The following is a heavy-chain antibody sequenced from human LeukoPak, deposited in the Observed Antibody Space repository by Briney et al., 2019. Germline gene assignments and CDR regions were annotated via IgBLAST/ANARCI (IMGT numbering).Heavy chain of an antibody. CDR1: GGSVSSGTYY. CDR2: ISYSGST. V-gene: IGHV4-61*01. Sequence: SETLSLTCTVSGGSVSSGTYYWSWIRQPPGKGLEWIGYISYSGSTNYNPSLKSRVTISVDTSKNQFSLKLSSVTAADTAVYYCARDLGRSYNPGIAAAGLDYWGQGTLVTVSS. CDR3: ARDLGRSYNPGIAAAGLDY. J-gene: IGHJ4*02. D-gene: IGHD6-13*01.